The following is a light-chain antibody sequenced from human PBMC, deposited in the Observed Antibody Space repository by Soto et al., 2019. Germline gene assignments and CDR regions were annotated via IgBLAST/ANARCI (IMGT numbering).Light chain of an antibody. V-gene: IGKV3-11*01. Sequence: TVLTQSPATLSLSPGERATLSCKARQSIGNSLGWFQQKPGQAPRLLIDDAFNRATGIPARFTGSGSGSDFTLTISSLEPEDFGVYYCRQRYNWPLTLGGGTKVEIK. J-gene: IGKJ4*01. CDR2: DAF. CDR1: QSIGNS. CDR3: RQRYNWPLT.